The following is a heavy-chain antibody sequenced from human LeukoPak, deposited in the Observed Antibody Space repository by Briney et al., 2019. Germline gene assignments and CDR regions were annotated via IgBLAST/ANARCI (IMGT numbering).Heavy chain of an antibody. V-gene: IGHV3-48*03. D-gene: IGHD1-26*01. CDR1: GFTFSSYE. J-gene: IGHJ4*02. CDR3: ARGIVGSPMISSD. CDR2: ISSSDNTI. Sequence: GGSLRLSCAASGFTFSSYELNWVRQAPGRGLEWVSYISSSDNTIYYANSVKGRFTISRDNAKNSLYLQMNRLRAEETAVYYCARGIVGSPMISSDWGEGTLVTVSS.